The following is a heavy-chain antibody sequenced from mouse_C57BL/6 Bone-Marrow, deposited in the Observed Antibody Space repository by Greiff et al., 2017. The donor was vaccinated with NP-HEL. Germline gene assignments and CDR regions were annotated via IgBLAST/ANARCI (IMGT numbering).Heavy chain of an antibody. V-gene: IGHV7-1*01. Sequence: EVKLVESGGGLVQSGRSLRLSCATSGFTFSDFYMEWVRQAPGKGLEWIAASRNKANDYTTEYSASVKGRFIVSRDTSQSILYLQMNALRAEDTAIYYCARDADSNHYAMDYWGQGTSVTVSS. J-gene: IGHJ4*01. CDR2: SRNKANDYTT. CDR1: GFTFSDFY. D-gene: IGHD2-5*01. CDR3: ARDADSNHYAMDY.